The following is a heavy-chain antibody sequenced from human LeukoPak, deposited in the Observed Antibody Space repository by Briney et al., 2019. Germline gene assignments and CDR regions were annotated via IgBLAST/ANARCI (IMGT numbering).Heavy chain of an antibody. CDR3: ARRTSGAFDF. J-gene: IGHJ4*02. CDR2: IPSSGDGT. CDR1: GVTVSSSF. D-gene: IGHD5-12*01. Sequence: GGSLRLSCAASGVTVSSSFMSWVRQAPGKGLEWVSSIPSSGDGTYYADSVKGRFTISRDNSKNMLYLQMNSLRAEDTAVYYCARRTSGAFDFWDQGTLVTVSS. V-gene: IGHV3-53*01.